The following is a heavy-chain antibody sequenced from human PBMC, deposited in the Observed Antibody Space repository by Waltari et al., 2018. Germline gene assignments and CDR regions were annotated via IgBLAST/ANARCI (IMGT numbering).Heavy chain of an antibody. V-gene: IGHV3-7*01. J-gene: IGHJ4*02. CDR3: ARDSVNSGYDLFDY. Sequence: EVQLVESGGDLVQPGGSLRLSCAASGFTFRSYWMTWVRQPPGKGLEWVANIKPDGSEKNYVDSVKGRFTLSRDNAKNSLYLQMNSLRAEDTAVYYCARDSVNSGYDLFDYWGQGILVTVSS. D-gene: IGHD5-12*01. CDR2: IKPDGSEK. CDR1: GFTFRSYW.